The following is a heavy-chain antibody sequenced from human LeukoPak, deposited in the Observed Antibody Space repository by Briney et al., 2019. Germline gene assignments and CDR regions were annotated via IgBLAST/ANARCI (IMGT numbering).Heavy chain of an antibody. D-gene: IGHD5-18*01. J-gene: IGHJ3*02. CDR1: GGSISSSNW. V-gene: IGHV4-4*02. Sequence: SETLSLTCAVSGGSISSSNWWSWVRQPPGKGLEWIGEIYHSGSTNYNPSLKSRVTISVDTSKNQFSLKLSSVTAADTAVYYCARYTAMVNDAFDIWGQGTMVTVSS. CDR3: ARYTAMVNDAFDI. CDR2: IYHSGST.